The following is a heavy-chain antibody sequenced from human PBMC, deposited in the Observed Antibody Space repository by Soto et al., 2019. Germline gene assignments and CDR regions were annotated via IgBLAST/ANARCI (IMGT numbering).Heavy chain of an antibody. V-gene: IGHV1-2*02. CDR2: FNPNSGDT. CDR1: GYIFTVYS. CDR3: AREASAVISLDY. J-gene: IGHJ4*02. D-gene: IGHD6-19*01. Sequence: VSVKVSCKASGYIFTVYSMHWVRQAPGQGLEWVGWFNPNSGDTIYAQKFQGRVTLTGDTSISTAYMELYSLTSDDTAVYYCAREASAVISLDYWGQGTLVTVSS.